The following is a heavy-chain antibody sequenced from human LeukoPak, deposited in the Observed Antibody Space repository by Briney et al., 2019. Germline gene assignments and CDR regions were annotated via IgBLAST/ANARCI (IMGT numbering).Heavy chain of an antibody. Sequence: SETLSLTCSVSGGSISSYYWSWIRQPPGKGLEWIGYSYYSGSTNCNPSLKSRVTTSVDTSKNQFSLKLSSVTAADTALYYCAGGPITMIVSGDYGFDIWGQGTMVTVSS. CDR2: SYYSGST. CDR3: AGGPITMIVSGDYGFDI. V-gene: IGHV4-59*01. CDR1: GGSISSYY. D-gene: IGHD3-22*01. J-gene: IGHJ3*02.